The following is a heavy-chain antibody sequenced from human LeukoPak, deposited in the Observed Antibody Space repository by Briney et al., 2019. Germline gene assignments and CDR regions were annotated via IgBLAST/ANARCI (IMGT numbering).Heavy chain of an antibody. Sequence: GGSLRLSCEASGFTFSNYEMNWVRQAPGKGLEWVSSISASGVSTYYADSVKGRFTISRDNSKNTLYLQMNSLRVEDTAVYFCAKIGGYVVYWGQGTLVTVSS. J-gene: IGHJ4*02. CDR2: ISASGVST. CDR3: AKIGGYVVY. CDR1: GFTFSNYE. V-gene: IGHV3-23*01.